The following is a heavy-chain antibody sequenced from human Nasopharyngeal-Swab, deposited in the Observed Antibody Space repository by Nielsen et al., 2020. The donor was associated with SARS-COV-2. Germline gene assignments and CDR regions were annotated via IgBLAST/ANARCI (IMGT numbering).Heavy chain of an antibody. V-gene: IGHV4-61*02. CDR2: IYTSGST. D-gene: IGHD2-15*01. CDR1: GGSISSGSYY. J-gene: IGHJ4*02. Sequence: TLSLTCTVSGGSISSGSYYWSWIRQPAGKGLEWIGRIYTSGSTNYNPPLKSRVTRSVDTSKNQFSLKLSSVTAADTAVYYCARGSRGYYFDYWGQGTLVTVSS. CDR3: ARGSRGYYFDY.